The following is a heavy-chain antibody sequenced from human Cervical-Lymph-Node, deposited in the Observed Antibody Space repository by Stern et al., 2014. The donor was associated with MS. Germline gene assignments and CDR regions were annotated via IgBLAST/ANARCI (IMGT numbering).Heavy chain of an antibody. Sequence: QVQLQESGPGLVKPSGTLSLTCAVSGGSINSGNWWSWVRQPPGKGLEWIGEIYHNGVTNYNQSLKSRVTISVDKSKNHFSLKLSSVTAADTAIYYCARDNRYETFDIWGQGTMVTVSS. CDR3: ARDNRYETFDI. V-gene: IGHV4-4*02. D-gene: IGHD1-14*01. CDR2: IYHNGVT. J-gene: IGHJ3*02. CDR1: GGSINSGNW.